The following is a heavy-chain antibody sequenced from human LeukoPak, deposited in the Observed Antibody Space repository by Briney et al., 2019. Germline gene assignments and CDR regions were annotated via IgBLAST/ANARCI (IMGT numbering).Heavy chain of an antibody. Sequence: GGSLRLSCAASRFTFSTYSMNWVRQAPGKGLEWISYISSSSSTIYYADSVKGRFTISRDNAKNSLYLQMNSLRAEDTALYYCAKDIRGSTSWYGLDYWGQGTLVTVSS. V-gene: IGHV3-48*01. CDR3: AKDIRGSTSWYGLDY. D-gene: IGHD6-13*01. J-gene: IGHJ4*02. CDR2: ISSSSSTI. CDR1: RFTFSTYS.